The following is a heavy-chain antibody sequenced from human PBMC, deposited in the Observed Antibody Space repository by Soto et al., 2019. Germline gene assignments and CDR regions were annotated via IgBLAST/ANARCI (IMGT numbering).Heavy chain of an antibody. J-gene: IGHJ2*01. CDR3: VSGHCCTIGCSYLDL. V-gene: IGHV4-31*03. Sequence: QVQLQESGPGLVKPSQTLSLTCTVSGGSISSGGSYWSWIRQSPGKGLEWIGYIYYSGTTYYNPSLKSRVSISLGTSKNQFSLKFSSVTAADTAIYYCVSGHCCTIGCSYLDLWGRGTLVTVSS. D-gene: IGHD2-2*01. CDR2: IYYSGTT. CDR1: GGSISSGGSY.